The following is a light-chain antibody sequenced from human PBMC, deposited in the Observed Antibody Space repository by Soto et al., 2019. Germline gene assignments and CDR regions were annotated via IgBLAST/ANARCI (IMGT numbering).Light chain of an antibody. CDR2: GAS. Sequence: IVMTQSPATLSASPGERATLSCRASRSISKNVAWYQQKPGQAPRLLLYGASTRATGIPARLSASGSGTEVTLTISSLQSEDFAVYVCQQYNEWPPLTFGGGTKGEI. V-gene: IGKV3-15*01. J-gene: IGKJ4*01. CDR1: RSISKN. CDR3: QQYNEWPPLT.